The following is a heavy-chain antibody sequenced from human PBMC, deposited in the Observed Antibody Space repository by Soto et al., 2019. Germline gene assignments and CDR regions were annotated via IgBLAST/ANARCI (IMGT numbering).Heavy chain of an antibody. CDR2: MYPDGSR. CDR3: AKVRGNYGDGGLAY. V-gene: IGHV3-53*04. Sequence: EVQLVESGGALVQPGGSLRLSCVASGFIVSGSYMSWVRQAPGEGLEWVSVMYPDGSRHYAEYVKGRFAISRQNSEKTAHPQLNSLRTEDAAGYYGAKVRGNYGDGGLAYWGQGTVVTFPS. D-gene: IGHD4-17*01. J-gene: IGHJ4*02. CDR1: GFIVSGSY.